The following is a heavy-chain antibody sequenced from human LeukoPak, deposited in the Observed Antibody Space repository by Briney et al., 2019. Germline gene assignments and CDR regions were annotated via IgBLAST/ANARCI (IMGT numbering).Heavy chain of an antibody. V-gene: IGHV1-2*02. Sequence: GASVKVSCKASGYTFTGYYMHWVRQAPGQGLEWMGWINPNSGGTNYAQKFQGRVTMTRDTSISTAYMELSRLRSDDTAVYYCARDRLSVAGHFDYWGQGTLVTVSS. J-gene: IGHJ4*02. D-gene: IGHD6-19*01. CDR2: INPNSGGT. CDR1: GYTFTGYY. CDR3: ARDRLSVAGHFDY.